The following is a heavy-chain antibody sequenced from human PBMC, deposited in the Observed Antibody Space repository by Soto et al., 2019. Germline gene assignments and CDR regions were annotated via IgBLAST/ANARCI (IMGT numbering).Heavy chain of an antibody. J-gene: IGHJ4*02. CDR1: GFTFSSYA. Sequence: PGGSLRLSCAASGFTFSSYAMSWVRQAPGKGLEWVSAISGSGGSTYYADSVKGRFTISRDNSKNTLYLQMNSLRAEDTAVYYCAKVAWYYDILTGPLYYWGQGTLVTVSS. CDR3: AKVAWYYDILTGPLYY. V-gene: IGHV3-23*01. D-gene: IGHD3-9*01. CDR2: ISGSGGST.